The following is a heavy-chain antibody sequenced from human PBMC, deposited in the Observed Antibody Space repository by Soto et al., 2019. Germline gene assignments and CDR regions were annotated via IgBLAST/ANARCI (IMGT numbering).Heavy chain of an antibody. J-gene: IGHJ4*02. CDR1: GFTFSSYA. Sequence: EVQLVESGGGLVQPGGSLRLSCAASGFTFSSYAMHGVRQAPGKGLEYVSAISSNGGSTYYANSVKGRFTISRDNSKNTLYLQMGSLRAEDMAVYYCARDTKSGSYSLDYWGQGTLVTVSS. CDR2: ISSNGGST. D-gene: IGHD1-26*01. V-gene: IGHV3-64*01. CDR3: ARDTKSGSYSLDY.